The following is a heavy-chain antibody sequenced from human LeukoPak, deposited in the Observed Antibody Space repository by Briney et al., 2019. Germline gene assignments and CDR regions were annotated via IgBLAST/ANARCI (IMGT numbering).Heavy chain of an antibody. CDR2: IRSKANSYAT. Sequence: QPGGSLGLSCAASGFTFSGSAMHWVRQASGKGLEWVGRIRSKANSYATAYAASVKGRFTISRDDSKNAAYLQMNSLKTEDTAVYYCTRLSGPATPHYGDYFDYWGQGTLVTVSS. CDR1: GFTFSGSA. J-gene: IGHJ4*02. D-gene: IGHD4-17*01. CDR3: TRLSGPATPHYGDYFDY. V-gene: IGHV3-73*01.